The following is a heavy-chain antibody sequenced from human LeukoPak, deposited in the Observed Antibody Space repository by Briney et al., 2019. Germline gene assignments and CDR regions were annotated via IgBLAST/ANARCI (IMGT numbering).Heavy chain of an antibody. CDR1: GFTFSSYS. J-gene: IGHJ6*04. Sequence: QPGGSLRLSCAASGFTFSSYSMNWVRQAPGKGLEWVSYISSSSSTIYYADSVKGRFTFSRDNAKNSLYLQMNSLRAEDTAVYYCAELGITMIGGVWGKGTTVTISS. V-gene: IGHV3-48*04. CDR2: ISSSSSTI. D-gene: IGHD3-10*02. CDR3: AELGITMIGGV.